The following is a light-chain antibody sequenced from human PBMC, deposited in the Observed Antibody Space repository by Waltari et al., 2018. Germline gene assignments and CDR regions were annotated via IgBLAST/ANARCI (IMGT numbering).Light chain of an antibody. CDR3: SSFATSGIWV. V-gene: IGLV2-23*01. CDR1: NSDIGNYNL. Sequence: QSALTQPASVSGSHGQSITISCTGTNSDIGNYNLTSWYQQYPGKAPKLVIYEDSQRPSGVSHRFSGSKSGNTASLTISGLQADDESDFHCSSFATSGIWVFGGGTRLTVL. CDR2: EDS. J-gene: IGLJ3*02.